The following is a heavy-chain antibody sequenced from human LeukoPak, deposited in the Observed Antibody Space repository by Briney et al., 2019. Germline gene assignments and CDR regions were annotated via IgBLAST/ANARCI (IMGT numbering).Heavy chain of an antibody. J-gene: IGHJ4*02. D-gene: IGHD3-22*01. Sequence: GGSLRLSCAASGFTFSTYGMNWVRQAPGKGLEWVSCIDRSSSSTYYADSVKGRFTISRDNAKNSLYLQMNSLRAEDTAVYYCARDDYYYDSSTFNNWGQGTLVTVSS. CDR2: IDRSSSST. V-gene: IGHV3-48*01. CDR3: ARDDYYYDSSTFNN. CDR1: GFTFSTYG.